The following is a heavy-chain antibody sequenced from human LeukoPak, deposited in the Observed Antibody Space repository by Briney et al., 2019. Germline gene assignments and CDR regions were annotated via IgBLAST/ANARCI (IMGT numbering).Heavy chain of an antibody. V-gene: IGHV4-34*01. Sequence: SETLSLTCAVYGGSFSDYFWSWIRQPPGKGLEWIGEISHSGSTTYNPSLRSRVTISGDTSKKQFSLKLSSVTAADTAVYYCARGQAPYYDILTGYSPSFDYWGQGTLVTVSS. J-gene: IGHJ4*02. CDR1: GGSFSDYF. CDR3: ARGQAPYYDILTGYSPSFDY. D-gene: IGHD3-9*01. CDR2: ISHSGST.